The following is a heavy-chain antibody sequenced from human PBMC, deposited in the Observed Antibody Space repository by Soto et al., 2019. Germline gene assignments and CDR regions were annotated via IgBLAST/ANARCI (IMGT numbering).Heavy chain of an antibody. V-gene: IGHV3-33*01. CDR3: ARDDVSMVTTFLDY. CDR2: IWHDGSNE. CDR1: VFPFNNYA. D-gene: IGHD2-21*02. Sequence: RWSLRLSCSASVFPFNNYAMHWFRQAPGKGLEWVAVIWHDGSNEHYADSVKGRFRIARDNSNNTLYLQMNSLRGEDTALYYCARDDVSMVTTFLDYWGLGTLVTVSS. J-gene: IGHJ4*02.